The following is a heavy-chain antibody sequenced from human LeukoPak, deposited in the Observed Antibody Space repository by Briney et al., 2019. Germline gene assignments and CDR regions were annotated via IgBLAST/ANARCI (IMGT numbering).Heavy chain of an antibody. CDR3: ATSWGPDTSAFRWGRDGMDV. CDR1: GFTFDDYA. Sequence: GSLRLSCAVSGFTFDDYAMSWVRQAPGRGLEWVSAISKRCGHTYYTPSAKGRFTIYRDNSKNTQYLQMNSLRAEDTAVYYCATSWGPDTSAFRWGRDGMDVWGQGTTVIVSS. D-gene: IGHD3-16*01. J-gene: IGHJ6*02. CDR2: ISKRCGHT. V-gene: IGHV3-23*01.